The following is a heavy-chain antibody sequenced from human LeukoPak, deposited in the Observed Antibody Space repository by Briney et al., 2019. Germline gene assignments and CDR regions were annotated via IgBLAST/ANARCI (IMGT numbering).Heavy chain of an antibody. CDR3: ARGLTDIVVVPAATYFDY. D-gene: IGHD2-2*01. CDR2: IIPIFGTA. Sequence: SVKVSCKASGGTFSSYAISWVRQAPGQGLEWMGGIIPIFGTANYAQKFQGRVTITADKSTSTACMELSSLRSEDTAVYYCARGLTDIVVVPAATYFDYWGQGTLVTVSS. J-gene: IGHJ4*02. V-gene: IGHV1-69*06. CDR1: GGTFSSYA.